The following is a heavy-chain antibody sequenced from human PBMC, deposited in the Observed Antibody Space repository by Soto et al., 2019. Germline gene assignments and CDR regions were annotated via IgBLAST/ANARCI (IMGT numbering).Heavy chain of an antibody. Sequence: ASVKVSCKAAGYTFTSYDINWVRQATGQGLEWMGWMNPNSGNTGYAQKFQGRVTMTRNTSISTAYMELSSLRSEDTAVYYCARNRELRFLDYYYYMDVWGKGTTVTVSS. CDR3: ARNRELRFLDYYYYMDV. CDR1: GYTFTSYD. D-gene: IGHD3-3*01. V-gene: IGHV1-8*01. CDR2: MNPNSGNT. J-gene: IGHJ6*03.